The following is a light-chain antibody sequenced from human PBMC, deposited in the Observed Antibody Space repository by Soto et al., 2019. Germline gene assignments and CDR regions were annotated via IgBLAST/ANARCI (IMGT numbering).Light chain of an antibody. CDR3: QQYGSPLT. CDR2: GAS. V-gene: IGKV3-15*01. Sequence: EIVMTQSPATLSVSPGERATLSCRASQSVSSNLAWYQQKPGQAPRLLIYGASTRATGIPARFSGSGSGTEFTLTISRLEPEDFAVYYCQQYGSPLTFGQGTKLEIK. CDR1: QSVSSN. J-gene: IGKJ2*01.